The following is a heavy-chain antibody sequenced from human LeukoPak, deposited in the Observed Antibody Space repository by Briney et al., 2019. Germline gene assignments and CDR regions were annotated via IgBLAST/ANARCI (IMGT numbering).Heavy chain of an antibody. J-gene: IGHJ4*02. CDR2: ISSSSSYI. Sequence: GGSLRLSCAASGFTFSSYSMNWVRQAPGKGLEWVSSISSSSSYIYYADSVKGRFTISRDNAKNSLYVQMNSLRAEDTAVYYCARGCGGDCYPPDYWGQGTLVTVSS. CDR1: GFTFSSYS. D-gene: IGHD2-21*02. V-gene: IGHV3-21*01. CDR3: ARGCGGDCYPPDY.